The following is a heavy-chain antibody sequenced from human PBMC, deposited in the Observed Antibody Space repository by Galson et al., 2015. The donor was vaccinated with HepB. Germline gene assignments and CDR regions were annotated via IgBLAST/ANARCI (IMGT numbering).Heavy chain of an antibody. J-gene: IGHJ4*02. CDR1: GDSVSSNSAA. D-gene: IGHD3-10*01. CDR2: TYCRSKWYN. CDR3: ARDSRRSGTPLGFDY. V-gene: IGHV6-1*01. Sequence: CAISGDSVSSNSAAWNWIRQSPSRGLEWLGRTYCRSKWYNDYAVSVKSRLTINPDTSKNQFSLQLTSVTPEDTAVYYCARDSRRSGTPLGFDYWGQGTLVTVSS.